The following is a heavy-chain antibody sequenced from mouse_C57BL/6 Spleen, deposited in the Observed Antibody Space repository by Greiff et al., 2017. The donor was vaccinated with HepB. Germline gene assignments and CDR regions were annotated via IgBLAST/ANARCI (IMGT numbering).Heavy chain of an antibody. V-gene: IGHV1-82*01. D-gene: IGHD3-1*01. CDR2: IYPGDGDT. Sequence: VQLQQSGPELVKPGASVKISCKASGYAFSSSWMNWVKQRPGKGLEWIGRIYPGDGDTNYNGKFKGKATLTADKSSSTAYMQLSSLTSEDSAVYFCARSGWEDYWGQGTTLTVSS. J-gene: IGHJ2*01. CDR1: GYAFSSSW. CDR3: ARSGWEDY.